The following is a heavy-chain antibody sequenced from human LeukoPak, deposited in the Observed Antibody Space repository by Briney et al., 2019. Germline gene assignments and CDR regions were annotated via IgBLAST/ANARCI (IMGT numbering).Heavy chain of an antibody. CDR3: ARTIHSGVRNWFDP. J-gene: IGHJ5*02. D-gene: IGHD2-21*01. V-gene: IGHV4-59*08. CDR1: DGSISSYY. Sequence: SETLSLTCTVSDGSISSYYWSWIRQPPGKGLEWIGYIYYSGSTNYNPSLKSRVTISVDTSKNQFSLKLSSVTAADTAVYYCARTIHSGVRNWFDPWGQGTLVTVSS. CDR2: IYYSGST.